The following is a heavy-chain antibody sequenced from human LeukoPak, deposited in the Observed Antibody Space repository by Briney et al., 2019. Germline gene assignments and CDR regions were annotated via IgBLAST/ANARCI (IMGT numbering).Heavy chain of an antibody. V-gene: IGHV3-7*01. J-gene: IGHJ4*02. Sequence: GGSLRLSRAASGFTFSPYWMTWVRQAPGKGLEWVANIKSDGSEKYYADSVKGRFTISRDNAKNSLYLQMNSLRAEDTTVYYCATGIAAAETDYWGQGTLVTVSS. D-gene: IGHD6-13*01. CDR2: IKSDGSEK. CDR1: GFTFSPYW. CDR3: ATGIAAAETDY.